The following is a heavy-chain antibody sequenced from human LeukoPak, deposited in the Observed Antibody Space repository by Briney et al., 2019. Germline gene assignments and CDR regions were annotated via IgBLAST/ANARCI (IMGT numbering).Heavy chain of an antibody. CDR3: ARRMITFGGVIVS. D-gene: IGHD3-16*02. J-gene: IGHJ4*02. CDR1: GGSISSGSYY. V-gene: IGHV4-61*02. Sequence: SETLSLTCTVSGGSISSGSYYWSWIRQPAGKGLEWIGRIYTSGSTNYNPSLKSRVTISVDTSKNQFSLKLSSVTAADTAVYYCARRMITFGGVIVSWGQGTLVTVSS. CDR2: IYTSGST.